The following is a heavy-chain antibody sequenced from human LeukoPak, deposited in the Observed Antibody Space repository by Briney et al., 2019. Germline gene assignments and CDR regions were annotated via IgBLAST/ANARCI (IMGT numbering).Heavy chain of an antibody. CDR2: IKQDGSEK. J-gene: IGHJ4*02. Sequence: GGSLRLSCAASGFTFSTYWMTWFRQAPGKGLEWVANIKQDGSEKYYVDSVKGRFTISRDNAKNTLYLQMNSLRAEDTGAYYCARVRGGNWGQGTLVTVSS. CDR1: GFTFSTYW. V-gene: IGHV3-7*01. D-gene: IGHD3-16*01. CDR3: ARVRGGN.